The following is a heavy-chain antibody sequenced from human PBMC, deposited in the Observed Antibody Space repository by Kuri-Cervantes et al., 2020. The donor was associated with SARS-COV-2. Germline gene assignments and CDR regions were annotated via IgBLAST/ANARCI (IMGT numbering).Heavy chain of an antibody. Sequence: GSLRLSCAVSGSSISSGYYWGWIRQHPGKGLEWIGSIYYSGSTYYNPSLKSRVTISVDTSKNQFSLKLSSVTAADTAVYYCARDGTVARYPRTAFDIWGQGTMVTVSS. CDR2: IYYSGST. CDR3: ARDGTVARYPRTAFDI. D-gene: IGHD1/OR15-1a*01. CDR1: GSSISSGYY. J-gene: IGHJ3*02. V-gene: IGHV4-38-2*02.